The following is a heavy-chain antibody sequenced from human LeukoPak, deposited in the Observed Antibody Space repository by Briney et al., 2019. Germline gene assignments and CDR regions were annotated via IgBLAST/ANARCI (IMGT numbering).Heavy chain of an antibody. D-gene: IGHD5-12*01. V-gene: IGHV4-4*07. Sequence: SETLSLTCTVSGGSISSYYWSWIRQPAGKGLEWIGRIYTSGSTNYNPSLKSRVTMSVDTSKNQFSLKLSSVTAADTAVYYCARLGSVATEYNWFDPWGQGTLVTVSS. CDR3: ARLGSVATEYNWFDP. CDR2: IYTSGST. J-gene: IGHJ5*02. CDR1: GGSISSYY.